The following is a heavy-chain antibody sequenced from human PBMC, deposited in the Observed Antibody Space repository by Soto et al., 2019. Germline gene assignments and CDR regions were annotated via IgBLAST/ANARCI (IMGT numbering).Heavy chain of an antibody. CDR3: ARAPKGGVFDF. CDR1: GFTVSSNY. CDR2: IYSGGST. D-gene: IGHD3-16*01. J-gene: IGHJ4*02. Sequence: GSLRLSCAASGFTVSSNYMSWVRQAPGKGLEWVSVIYSGGSTYYADSVKGRFRISRDSANNSLYLQMNSLRAEDTAVYYCARAPKGGVFDFWGQGALVTVSS. V-gene: IGHV3-53*01.